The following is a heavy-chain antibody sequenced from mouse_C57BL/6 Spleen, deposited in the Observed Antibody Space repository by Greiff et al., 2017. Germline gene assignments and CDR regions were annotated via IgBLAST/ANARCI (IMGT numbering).Heavy chain of an antibody. Sequence: VQLQQSGAELVKPGASVKLSCKASGYTFTKYTMHWVKQRSGQGLEWIGWFYTGSGNIKYNEKFKDKATMTADKSSLTVYMELSRLTSEDSAVYFCARPEEANWGYFEVWGTGTTVTVSS. V-gene: IGHV1-62-2*01. CDR2: FYTGSGNI. CDR3: ARPEEANWGYFEV. D-gene: IGHD4-1*01. CDR1: GYTFTKYT. J-gene: IGHJ1*03.